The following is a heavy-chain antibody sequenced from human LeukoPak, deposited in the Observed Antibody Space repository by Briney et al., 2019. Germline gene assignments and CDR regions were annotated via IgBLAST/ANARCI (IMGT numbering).Heavy chain of an antibody. Sequence: GGSLRLSCAASGFTFSYYWMHWVRQAPGKGLVWVSRINSEGTSTSFADSVKGRFTVSRDNAKNTLYLQMNSLRAEDTAVYYCANPLHSSGWFWYFDLWGRGTLVTVSS. CDR2: INSEGTST. D-gene: IGHD6-19*01. CDR1: GFTFSYYW. J-gene: IGHJ2*01. CDR3: ANPLHSSGWFWYFDL. V-gene: IGHV3-74*01.